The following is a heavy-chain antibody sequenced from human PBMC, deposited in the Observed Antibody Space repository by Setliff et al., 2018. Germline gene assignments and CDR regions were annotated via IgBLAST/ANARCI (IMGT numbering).Heavy chain of an antibody. V-gene: IGHV1-69*05. CDR2: TIPNFGTT. D-gene: IGHD5-18*01. CDR3: AREGVDTRSSTDYRYYMDV. CDR1: GGTFSSYG. Sequence: GASVKVSCKASGGTFSSYGISWVRQAPGQGLEWLGGTIPNFGTTNYAQEFQGRVTIITDESTSTAYMELSSLRLEDTAVYYCAREGVDTRSSTDYRYYMDVWGKGTTVTVS. J-gene: IGHJ6*03.